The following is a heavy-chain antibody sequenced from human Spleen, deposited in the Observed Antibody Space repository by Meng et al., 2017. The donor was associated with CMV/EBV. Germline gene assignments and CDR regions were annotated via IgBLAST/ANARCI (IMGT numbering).Heavy chain of an antibody. CDR2: IIPILGMA. J-gene: IGHJ4*02. CDR3: ARGGGYQLPNL. CDR1: GYTFTGYY. D-gene: IGHD2-2*01. Sequence: SVKVSCKASGYTFTGYYMHWVRQAPGQGLEWMGRIIPILGMANYAQKFQGRVTITADKSTSTAYMELSSLRSEDTAVYYCARGGGYQLPNLWGQGTLVTVSS. V-gene: IGHV1-69*04.